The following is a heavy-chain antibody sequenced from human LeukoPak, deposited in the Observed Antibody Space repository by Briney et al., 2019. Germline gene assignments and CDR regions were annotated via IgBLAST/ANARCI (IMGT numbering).Heavy chain of an antibody. CDR1: GYTFTSYD. Sequence: ASVKVSCKASGYTFTSYDINWVRQATGQGLEWMGWMNPSSGNTGYAQKFQGRVTMTRNTSISTVYMELSSLRSEDTAVYYCARGQMAGIAARRDFDYWGQGTLVTVSS. J-gene: IGHJ4*02. CDR2: MNPSSGNT. CDR3: ARGQMAGIAARRDFDY. V-gene: IGHV1-8*01. D-gene: IGHD6-6*01.